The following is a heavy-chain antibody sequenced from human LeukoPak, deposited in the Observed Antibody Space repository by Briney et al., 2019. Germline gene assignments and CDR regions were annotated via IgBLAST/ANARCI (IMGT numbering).Heavy chain of an antibody. J-gene: IGHJ4*02. CDR1: GFTFSSYA. CDR3: AKDRRGYCSGGSCRTHFDY. CDR2: ISGSGGST. V-gene: IGHV3-23*01. D-gene: IGHD2-15*01. Sequence: GGSLRLSCAASGFTFSSYAMSWVRQAPGKGLEWVSAISGSGGSTYYADSVKGRFTISRDNSKNTLYLQMNSLRAEDTAVYYCAKDRRGYCSGGSCRTHFDYWGQGTLVTVSS.